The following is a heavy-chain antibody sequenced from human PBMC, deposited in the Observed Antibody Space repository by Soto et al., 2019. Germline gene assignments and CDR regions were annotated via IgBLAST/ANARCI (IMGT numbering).Heavy chain of an antibody. Sequence: QVQLVESGGGVVQPGGSLRLSCAASGFTFSNYILHWVRQAPGKGLEWVAMIVHDGNNRYYADSVKGRFTISRDNSKSTMYLQVDSLRTEDTAVYYCARADEHGSYCDLGYWGQGTLVTVSS. CDR3: ARADEHGSYCDLGY. J-gene: IGHJ4*02. CDR2: IVHDGNNR. CDR1: GFTFSNYI. D-gene: IGHD3-10*01. V-gene: IGHV3-30-3*01.